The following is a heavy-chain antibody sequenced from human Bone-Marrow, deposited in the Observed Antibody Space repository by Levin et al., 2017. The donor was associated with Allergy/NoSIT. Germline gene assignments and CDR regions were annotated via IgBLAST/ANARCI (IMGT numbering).Heavy chain of an antibody. J-gene: IGHJ4*02. D-gene: IGHD6-13*01. CDR1: GFRFNEHG. Sequence: LSLTCAASGFRFNEHGMSWVRQVPGKGLEWVSGIDWNGANIGYSDSVKGRFTISRDNGKNSLYLQMNSLTAEDTALYYCAREPYSSTWYEFDYWGQGILVTVSS. V-gene: IGHV3-20*04. CDR3: AREPYSSTWYEFDY. CDR2: IDWNGANI.